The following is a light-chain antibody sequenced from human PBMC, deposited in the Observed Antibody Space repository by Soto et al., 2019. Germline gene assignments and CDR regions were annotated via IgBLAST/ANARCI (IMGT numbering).Light chain of an antibody. CDR1: TSDLENKA. CDR2: TNN. Sequence: QSVLTQPPSASGTPGQRVTFPSSGSTSDLENKAINYYQRLPGSALKLLICTNNQWPSGVPDRISGSKSGTSASLAITGLQAEDEADYFCQSYDGSLSGYVFGTGTKVTVL. V-gene: IGLV1-44*01. J-gene: IGLJ1*01. CDR3: QSYDGSLSGYV.